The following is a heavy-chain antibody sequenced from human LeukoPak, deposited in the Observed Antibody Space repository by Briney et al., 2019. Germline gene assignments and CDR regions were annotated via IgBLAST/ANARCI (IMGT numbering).Heavy chain of an antibody. D-gene: IGHD4/OR15-4a*01. CDR3: ARGEIDYGGY. CDR2: INPNSGGT. J-gene: IGHJ4*02. CDR1: GYTFTGYY. V-gene: IGHV1-2*02. Sequence: ASVKVSCKASGYTFTGYYIHWVRQALGQGLQWMGWINPNSGGTNYAQKFRGRVTMTRDTSISTAYMELSRLRSDDTAVYYCARGEIDYGGYWGQGTLVTVSS.